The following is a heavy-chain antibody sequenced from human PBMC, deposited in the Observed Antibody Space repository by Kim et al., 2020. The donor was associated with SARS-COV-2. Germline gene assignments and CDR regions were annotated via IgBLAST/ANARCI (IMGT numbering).Heavy chain of an antibody. V-gene: IGHV3-48*02. J-gene: IGHJ6*02. CDR3: ARDYGLEEYQLLLPDYYYYGMDV. Sequence: GGSLRLSCAASGFTFSSYSMNWVRQAPGKGLEWVSYISSSSSTIYYADSVKGRFTISRDNAKNSLYLQMNSLRDEDTAVYYCARDYGLEEYQLLLPDYYYYGMDVWGQGTTVTVSS. D-gene: IGHD2-2*01. CDR2: ISSSSSTI. CDR1: GFTFSSYS.